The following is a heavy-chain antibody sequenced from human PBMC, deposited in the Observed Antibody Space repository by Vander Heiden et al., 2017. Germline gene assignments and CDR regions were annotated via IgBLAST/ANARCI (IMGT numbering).Heavy chain of an antibody. CDR1: GYTFTDSY. J-gene: IGHJ4*02. CDR2: INPNSGGT. CDR3: ARVNKGQKLDFDY. V-gene: IGHV1-2*02. Sequence: QVQLVQSGAEVKKPGASLTVSCQASGYTFTDSYLHWVRQAPGQGREWRGWINPNSGGTNYAQNFQGRVTMTRDTSISTAYMELSRLRSDDTAVYYCARVNKGQKLDFDYWGQGTLVTVPS. D-gene: IGHD1-26*01.